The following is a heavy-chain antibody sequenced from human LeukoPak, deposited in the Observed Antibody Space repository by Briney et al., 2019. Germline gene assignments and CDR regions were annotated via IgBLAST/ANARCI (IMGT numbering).Heavy chain of an antibody. Sequence: SVKVSFKASGGTFSSYAISWVRQAPGQGLEWMGGIIPIFGTANYAQKFQGRVTITADESTSTAYMELSSLRSEDTAVYYCARSNSGYDPFDYWGQGTLVTVSS. CDR1: GGTFSSYA. J-gene: IGHJ4*02. CDR3: ARSNSGYDPFDY. CDR2: IIPIFGTA. D-gene: IGHD5-12*01. V-gene: IGHV1-69*13.